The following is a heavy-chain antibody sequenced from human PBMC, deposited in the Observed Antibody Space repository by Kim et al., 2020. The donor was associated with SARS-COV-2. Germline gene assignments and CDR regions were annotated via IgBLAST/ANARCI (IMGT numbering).Heavy chain of an antibody. CDR3: ARGLIRIVVVPARWGLDP. CDR1: GYTFTSYG. J-gene: IGHJ5*02. Sequence: ASVKVSCKASGYTFTSYGISWVRQAPGQGLEWMGWISAYYGNTNYAQKLQGRVTMTTDTSTSTAYMELRSLRSDDTAVYYCARGLIRIVVVPARWGLDPWGQGTLVTVSS. V-gene: IGHV1-18*01. D-gene: IGHD2-2*01. CDR2: ISAYYGNT.